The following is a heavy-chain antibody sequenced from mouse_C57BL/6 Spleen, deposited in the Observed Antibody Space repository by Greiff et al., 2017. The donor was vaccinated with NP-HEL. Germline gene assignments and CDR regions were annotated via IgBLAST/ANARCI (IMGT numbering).Heavy chain of an antibody. D-gene: IGHD1-1*01. Sequence: QVQLQQSGAELVRPGASVTLSCKASGYTFTDYEMHWVKQTPVHGLEWIGAIDPETGGTAYNQKFKGKAILTADKSSSTAYMELRSLTSEDSAVYYCTRRPPYYYGSSLHYAMDYWGQGTSVTVSS. J-gene: IGHJ4*01. V-gene: IGHV1-15*01. CDR1: GYTFTDYE. CDR2: IDPETGGT. CDR3: TRRPPYYYGSSLHYAMDY.